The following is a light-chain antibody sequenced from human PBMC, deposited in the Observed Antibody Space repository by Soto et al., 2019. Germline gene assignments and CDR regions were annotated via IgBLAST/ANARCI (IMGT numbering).Light chain of an antibody. Sequence: DIQMTQSPSSLSASVGDRVTLTCRASQSINSYLNWYQQKPGKAPKLLIYAASNLQSGVPSRFSGSGSGTDFTLTISSLQPEDFATYFCQQSYSTPITFGQGTRLEIK. CDR3: QQSYSTPIT. CDR1: QSINSY. CDR2: AAS. J-gene: IGKJ5*01. V-gene: IGKV1-39*01.